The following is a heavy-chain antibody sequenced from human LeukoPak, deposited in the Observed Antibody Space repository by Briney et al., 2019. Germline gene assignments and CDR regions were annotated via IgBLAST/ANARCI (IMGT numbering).Heavy chain of an antibody. D-gene: IGHD3-22*01. CDR3: ARDRDSSGYYCD. CDR2: ISGSGGST. Sequence: PGGSLRLSCAASGFTFSIYAMNWVRQAPGKGLEWVSVISGSGGSTYYADSVKGRFTISRDNSKNTLYLQMDSLRAEDTAIYYCARDRDSSGYYCDWGQGTLVTVSS. CDR1: GFTFSIYA. J-gene: IGHJ4*02. V-gene: IGHV3-23*01.